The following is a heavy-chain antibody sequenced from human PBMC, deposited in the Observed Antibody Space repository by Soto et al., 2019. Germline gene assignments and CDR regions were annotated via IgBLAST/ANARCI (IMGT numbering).Heavy chain of an antibody. V-gene: IGHV5-51*01. CDR2: IYPGDSDT. CDR3: ARHNRVDTAMDQRGSATVTTLKYHYYYYMDV. J-gene: IGHJ6*03. Sequence: GESLKISCKGSGYSFTSYWIGWVRQMPGKGLEWMGIIYPGDSDTRYSPSFQGQVTISADKSISTAYLQWSSLKASDTAMYYCARHNRVDTAMDQRGSATVTTLKYHYYYYMDVWGKGTTVTVSS. D-gene: IGHD5-18*01. CDR1: GYSFTSYW.